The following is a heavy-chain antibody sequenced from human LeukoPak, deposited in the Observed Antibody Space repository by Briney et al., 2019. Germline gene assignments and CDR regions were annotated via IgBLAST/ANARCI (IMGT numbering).Heavy chain of an antibody. V-gene: IGHV3-23*01. CDR2: ISGSGDST. CDR3: AKEVEGGRRESYFDY. Sequence: GGSLRLSCAASKFTFSSYAMNWVRQAPGKGLEWVSVISGSGDSTDYADSVKGRFTISRDNSKNTLYLQMNSQRAEDTAVYYCAKEVEGGRRESYFDYWGQGTLVTVSS. J-gene: IGHJ4*02. D-gene: IGHD1-26*01. CDR1: KFTFSSYA.